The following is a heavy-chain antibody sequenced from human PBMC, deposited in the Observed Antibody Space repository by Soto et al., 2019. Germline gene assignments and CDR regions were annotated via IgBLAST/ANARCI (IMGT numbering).Heavy chain of an antibody. V-gene: IGHV3-21*01. CDR3: ARMLSDIAVAGSRPFDY. CDR2: ISSSSTYI. J-gene: IGHJ4*02. D-gene: IGHD6-13*01. Sequence: GGSLRLSCAASGFSFSSYSVNWVRQAPGKGLEWVSCISSSSTYIYYADSVKGRFTISRDNAKNSLYLQMNSLRAEDTAVYYCARMLSDIAVAGSRPFDYWGLGTLVTVSS. CDR1: GFSFSSYS.